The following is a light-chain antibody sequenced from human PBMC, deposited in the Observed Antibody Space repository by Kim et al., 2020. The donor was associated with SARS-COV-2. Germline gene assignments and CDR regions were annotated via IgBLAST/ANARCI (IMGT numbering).Light chain of an antibody. CDR3: QQYNSYSRT. CDR1: QSISSW. V-gene: IGKV1-5*03. J-gene: IGKJ4*02. Sequence: ASVGDRVTINCRASQSISSWLAWYQQKPGKAPKLLIYKASSLESGVPSRFSGSGSGTEFTLTISSLQPDDFATYYCQQYNSYSRTFGGGTKVDIK. CDR2: KAS.